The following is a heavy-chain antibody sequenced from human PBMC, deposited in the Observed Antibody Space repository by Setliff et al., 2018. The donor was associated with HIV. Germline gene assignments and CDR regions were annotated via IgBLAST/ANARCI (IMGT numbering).Heavy chain of an antibody. D-gene: IGHD3-9*01. CDR1: GFSFRTYW. CDR3: VGEGEYFDTIGHYLVRRFFDL. J-gene: IGHJ3*01. CDR2: MKYDGTEI. V-gene: IGHV3-7*01. Sequence: PGGSLRLSCAASGFSFRTYWMSWVRQAPGKGLEWVANMKYDGTEIYYVDAVKGRFTISRDNAKKSVFLHMNSLRGEDTAVYYCVGEGEYFDTIGHYLVRRFFDLWGQGTMVTVSS.